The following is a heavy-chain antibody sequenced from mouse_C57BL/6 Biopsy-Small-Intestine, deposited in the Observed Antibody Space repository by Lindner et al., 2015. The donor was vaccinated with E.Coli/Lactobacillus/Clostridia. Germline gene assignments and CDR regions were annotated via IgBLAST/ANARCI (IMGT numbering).Heavy chain of an antibody. J-gene: IGHJ1*02. CDR2: IYPGDGDT. CDR1: GYAFSSSW. Sequence: VQLQESGPELVKPGASVKISCKASGYAFSSSWMNWVKQRPGKGLEWIGRIYPGDGDTNYNGKFKGKATLTADKSSSTAYMQLSSLTSEDSAVYFCAEGGYYDYDAWYFDVWGTGTTVTVSS. CDR3: AEGGYYDYDAWYFDV. D-gene: IGHD2-4*01. V-gene: IGHV1-82*01.